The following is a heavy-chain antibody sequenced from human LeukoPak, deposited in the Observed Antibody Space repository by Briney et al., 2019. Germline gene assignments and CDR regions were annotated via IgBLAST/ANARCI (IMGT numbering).Heavy chain of an antibody. J-gene: IGHJ3*02. CDR3: ATGCFMGVLRGASDI. CDR2: ISPDGSDN. V-gene: IGHV3-30*01. Sequence: PGGSLRLSCVASGYTFSNYPTHWVRQAPGEGLEWVAVISPDGSDNYYADSVKGRFTISRDNSKNTVHLQMNSLGPGDTAVYYCATGCFMGVLRGASDIWGQGTMVTVSS. D-gene: IGHD3-16*01. CDR1: GYTFSNYP.